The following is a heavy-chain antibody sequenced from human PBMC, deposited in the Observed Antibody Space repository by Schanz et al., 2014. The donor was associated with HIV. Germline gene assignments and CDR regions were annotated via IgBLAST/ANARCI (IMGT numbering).Heavy chain of an antibody. CDR2: IIPVFGTT. J-gene: IGHJ6*02. Sequence: QVQLVQSGAEVREPLSSVKVSCKASGYTFIGYYMHWVRQAPGQGLEWMGGIIPVFGTTNYAQKFQGRVTITADKSTSTAYMELSSLRSEDTAVYYCARGTMVRGVIRGSYYYGMDVWGQGTTVTVSS. CDR1: GYTFIGYY. V-gene: IGHV1-69*06. CDR3: ARGTMVRGVIRGSYYYGMDV. D-gene: IGHD3-10*01.